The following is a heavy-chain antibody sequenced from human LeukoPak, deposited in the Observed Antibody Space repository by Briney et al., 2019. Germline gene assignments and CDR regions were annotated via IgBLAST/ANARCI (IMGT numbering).Heavy chain of an antibody. V-gene: IGHV2-5*02. D-gene: IGHD6-13*01. CDR3: AHRRGAAYSSSPYNWFDP. Sequence: GPTLVKPTQTLTLTCTFSGFSLSTSGVGVGWIRQPPGKALEWLALIYWDDDKRYSPSLKSRLTITKDTSKNQVVLTMTNMDPVDTATYYCAHRRGAAYSSSPYNWFDPWGQGTLVTVSS. CDR2: IYWDDDK. CDR1: GFSLSTSGVG. J-gene: IGHJ5*02.